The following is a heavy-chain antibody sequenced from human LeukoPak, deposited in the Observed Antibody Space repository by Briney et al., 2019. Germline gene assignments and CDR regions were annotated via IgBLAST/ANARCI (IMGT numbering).Heavy chain of an antibody. CDR1: GFTFSSYA. V-gene: IGHV3-23*01. CDR2: ISGSGDTT. CDR3: AKDYGSGYYPGYFDY. D-gene: IGHD3-22*01. J-gene: IGHJ4*02. Sequence: GGSLRLSCAASGFTFSSYAMSWVRQAPGKGLEWVSSISGSGDTTYYADSVKGRFTISRDNSKNTLYLQMNSLRAEDTAVYYCAKDYGSGYYPGYFDYWGQGTLVTVSS.